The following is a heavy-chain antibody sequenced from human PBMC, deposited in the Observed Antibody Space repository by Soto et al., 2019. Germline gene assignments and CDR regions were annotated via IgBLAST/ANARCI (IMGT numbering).Heavy chain of an antibody. CDR1: GGSISSGGYY. CDR2: IYYSGST. CDR3: ARGGYYFYYAMDV. J-gene: IGHJ6*01. V-gene: IGHV4-31*03. Sequence: TLSLTCTVSGGSISSGGYYWSWVRQHPGKGLEWIGYIYYSGSTYYNPSLKSRVTISVDTSKNQFSLKLTSVTAADTAVFYCARGGYYFYYAMDVWGQGTTVTVSS. D-gene: IGHD6-25*01.